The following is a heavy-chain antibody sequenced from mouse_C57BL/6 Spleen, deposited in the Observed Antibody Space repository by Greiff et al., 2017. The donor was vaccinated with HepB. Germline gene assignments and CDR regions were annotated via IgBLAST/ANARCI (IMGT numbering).Heavy chain of an antibody. Sequence: EVKLMESGPELVKPGASVKIPCKASGYTFTDYNMDWVKQSHGKSLEWIGDINPNNGGTIYNQKFKGKATLTVDKSSSTAYMELRSLTSEDTAVYYCARFDYYGYWYFDVWGTGTTVTVSS. CDR1: GYTFTDYN. J-gene: IGHJ1*03. CDR3: ARFDYYGYWYFDV. V-gene: IGHV1-18*01. D-gene: IGHD1-1*01. CDR2: INPNNGGT.